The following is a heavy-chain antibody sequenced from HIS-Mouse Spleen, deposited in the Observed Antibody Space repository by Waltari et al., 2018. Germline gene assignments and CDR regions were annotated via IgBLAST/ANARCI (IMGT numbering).Heavy chain of an antibody. Sequence: QVQLVESGGGVVQPGRSLRLSCAASGFTFSSYGMHWVRQAPGKGLEWVAVKSYDGSNKYDADSVKGRFTISRDNSKNTLYLQMNSLRAEDTAVYYCAKDKHHAFDYWGQGTLVTVSS. J-gene: IGHJ4*02. CDR3: AKDKHHAFDY. CDR1: GFTFSSYG. CDR2: KSYDGSNK. V-gene: IGHV3-30*18.